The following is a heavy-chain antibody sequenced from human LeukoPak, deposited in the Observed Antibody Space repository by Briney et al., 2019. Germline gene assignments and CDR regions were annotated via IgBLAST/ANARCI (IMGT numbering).Heavy chain of an antibody. J-gene: IGHJ4*02. CDR1: GASMNTHY. Sequence: SETLSLTCAVSGASMNTHYWSWIRQPPGKGLEWIGYMLDTVTTKDNPSLKSRFTLSADTSKNQFSLRLTSVTAADTAVYYCATIKRGNIFGYFDFWGQGIPVAVSS. D-gene: IGHD5-18*01. V-gene: IGHV4-59*11. CDR2: MLDTVTT. CDR3: ATIKRGNIFGYFDF.